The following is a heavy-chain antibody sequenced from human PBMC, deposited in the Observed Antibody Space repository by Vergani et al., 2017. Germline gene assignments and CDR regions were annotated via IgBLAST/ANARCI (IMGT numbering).Heavy chain of an antibody. CDR1: GGTFSSYA. CDR2: IIPIFGTA. J-gene: IGHJ3*02. V-gene: IGHV1-69*12. D-gene: IGHD2-2*01. CDR3: AREKDIGGVPAAMGSAFDI. Sequence: QVQLVQSGAEVKKPGSSVKVSCKASGGTFSSYAISWVRQAPGQGLEWMGGIIPIFGTANYAQKFQGRVTITADESTSTAYMELSSLRSEDTAVYYCAREKDIGGVPAAMGSAFDIWGQGTMVNVSS.